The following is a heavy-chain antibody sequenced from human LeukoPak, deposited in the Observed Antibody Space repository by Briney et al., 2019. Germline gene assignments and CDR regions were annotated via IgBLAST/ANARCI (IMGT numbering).Heavy chain of an antibody. D-gene: IGHD3-16*01. CDR3: ARDPAYDGIDY. CDR2: NNPNSGGT. CDR1: GYTFTGYY. Sequence: ASVKVCCKASGYTFTGYYMHWVRQAPGQGLEWMGRNNPNSGGTNYAQKFQGRVTMTRDTSISTAYMELSRLRSDDTAVYYCARDPAYDGIDYWGQGTLVTVSS. J-gene: IGHJ4*02. V-gene: IGHV1-2*06.